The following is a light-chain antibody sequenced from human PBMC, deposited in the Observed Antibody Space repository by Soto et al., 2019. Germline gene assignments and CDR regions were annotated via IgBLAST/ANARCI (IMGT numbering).Light chain of an antibody. CDR1: SSDVGGYNY. V-gene: IGLV2-8*01. J-gene: IGLJ1*01. CDR3: SSYAGSNIHYV. CDR2: EVS. Sequence: QLVLTQPPSASGSPGQSVTISCTGTSSDVGGYNYVSWYQQHPGKAPKLMIYEVSKRPSGVPDRFSGSKSGNTASLTVSGLQAEDEADYYCSSYAGSNIHYVFGTGTKVTVL.